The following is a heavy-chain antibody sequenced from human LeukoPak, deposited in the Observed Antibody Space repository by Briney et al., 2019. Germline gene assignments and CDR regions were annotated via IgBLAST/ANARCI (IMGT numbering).Heavy chain of an antibody. D-gene: IGHD6-19*01. J-gene: IGHJ4*02. CDR2: IYYSGST. Sequence: GSLRLSCAPSGFTFSSYAMSWIRQPPGKGLEWIGYIYYSGSTNYNPSLKSRVTISVETSKNEFSLKLRSVTAADTAVYYCARTGYSSGWYFDYWGQGTLVTVSS. V-gene: IGHV4-59*01. CDR1: GFTFSSYA. CDR3: ARTGYSSGWYFDY.